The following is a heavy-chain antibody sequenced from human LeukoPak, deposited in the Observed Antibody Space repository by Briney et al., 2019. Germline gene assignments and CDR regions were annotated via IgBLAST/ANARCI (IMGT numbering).Heavy chain of an antibody. CDR2: ISYDGTNK. V-gene: IGHV3-30-3*01. Sequence: PGGSLRLSCAASGFTFSNYVIHWVCQAPGKGLDWLAVISYDGTNKYYAESVKGRFTISRDHSKSTVDLQMDSLGGADTAVYYCARSPTYYYMDVWGKGTTVTVSS. J-gene: IGHJ6*03. CDR1: GFTFSNYV. CDR3: ARSPTYYYMDV.